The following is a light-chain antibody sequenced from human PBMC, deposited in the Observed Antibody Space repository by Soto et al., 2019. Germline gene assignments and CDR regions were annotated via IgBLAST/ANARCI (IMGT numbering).Light chain of an antibody. Sequence: EIVLTQSPGTLSLSPGERVTLSCRASQSVSSSYLAWYQQKPGQAPRLLIYGTSSRATGIPDRFSGSGSGTDFTLIISRLEPEDFAVYYCQQYGSSPWTFGQGTTVAIK. CDR2: GTS. CDR3: QQYGSSPWT. J-gene: IGKJ1*01. CDR1: QSVSSSY. V-gene: IGKV3-20*01.